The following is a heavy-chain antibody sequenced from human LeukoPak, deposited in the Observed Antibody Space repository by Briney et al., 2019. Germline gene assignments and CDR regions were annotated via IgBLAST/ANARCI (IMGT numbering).Heavy chain of an antibody. J-gene: IGHJ3*01. CDR1: GFIFSKYG. CDR2: IRHDGNEE. D-gene: IGHD3-22*01. V-gene: IGHV3-33*01. Sequence: GGSLRLSCAASGFIFSKYGMHWVRQAPGRGLEWLALIRHDGNEEWYVDSVRGRFTISRDNYKNTVFLQMSSLRADDTAVYYCARWGIVGHDAFDLWGQGTMVTVSS. CDR3: ARWGIVGHDAFDL.